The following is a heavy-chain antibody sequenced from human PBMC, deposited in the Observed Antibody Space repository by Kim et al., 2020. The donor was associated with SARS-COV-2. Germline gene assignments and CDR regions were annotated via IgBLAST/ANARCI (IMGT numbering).Heavy chain of an antibody. D-gene: IGHD2-8*01. CDR1: GFTFSSYG. J-gene: IGHJ4*02. CDR3: AREPQWSYFFDY. V-gene: IGHV3-33*01. Sequence: GGSLRLSCAASGFTFSSYGMHWVRQAPGKGLEWVAVIWYDGSNKYYADSVKGRFTISRDNSKNTLYLQMNSLRAEDTAVYYCAREPQWSYFFDYWGQGTLVTVSS. CDR2: IWYDGSNK.